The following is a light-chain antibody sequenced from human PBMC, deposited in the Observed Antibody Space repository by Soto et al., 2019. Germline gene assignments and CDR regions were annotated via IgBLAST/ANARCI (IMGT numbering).Light chain of an antibody. J-gene: IGKJ4*01. V-gene: IGKV3-20*01. CDR2: GAS. CDR3: QQYGSSPLT. Sequence: EVVLTQSPGTLSLSPAETATLSCRASQTIGSTYLAWYRQKPGQAPRLFIYGASSRATGIPDRVSGSGSGTDFTLTLSRLEPEDFAVYYCQQYGSSPLTFGGGTQVDIK. CDR1: QTIGSTY.